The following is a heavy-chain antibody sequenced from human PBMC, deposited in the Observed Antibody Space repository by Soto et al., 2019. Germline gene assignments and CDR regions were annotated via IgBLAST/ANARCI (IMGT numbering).Heavy chain of an antibody. Sequence: SETLSLTCTVSGDSVSNYYCSWIRQPAWGGLEWIGRVYSGGATDYNPSLNGRVTMSLDTSRNQLSLRLSSVTAADAAIYFCAKGPNWNKYHSGVVVCGQGTAVTVCS. CDR2: VYSGGAT. CDR3: AKGPNWNKYHSGVVV. CDR1: GDSVSNYY. D-gene: IGHD1-20*01. V-gene: IGHV4-4*07. J-gene: IGHJ6*02.